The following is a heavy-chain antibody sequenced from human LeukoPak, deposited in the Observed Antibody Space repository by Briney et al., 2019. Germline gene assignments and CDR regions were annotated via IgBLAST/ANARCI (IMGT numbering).Heavy chain of an antibody. J-gene: IGHJ4*02. CDR2: TWYDGSNK. CDR1: GFTFTNYG. Sequence: GRSLRLSCAASGFTFTNYGMHWVRQAPGKGLEWVAVTWYDGSNKYYADSVKGRFTISRDNSKNTLNLQMNSLRAEDTALYYCARYSESYHAIDYWGQGTLVTVSS. V-gene: IGHV3-33*01. CDR3: ARYSESYHAIDY. D-gene: IGHD1-26*01.